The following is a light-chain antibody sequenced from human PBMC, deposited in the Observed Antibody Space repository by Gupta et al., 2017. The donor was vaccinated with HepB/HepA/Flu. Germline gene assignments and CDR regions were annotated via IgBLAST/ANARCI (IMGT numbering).Light chain of an antibody. V-gene: IGLV2-11*01. Sequence: GQSVTLSCTGTATDVGLYNFISWYQLRPGEVPKLLIYDASKRPSGLPNRFSASKSGITPSLTISGLQADDEGEYYCCSYGGGDTYVFGSGTTVTVL. J-gene: IGLJ1*01. CDR2: DAS. CDR3: CSYGGGDTYV. CDR1: ATDVGLYNF.